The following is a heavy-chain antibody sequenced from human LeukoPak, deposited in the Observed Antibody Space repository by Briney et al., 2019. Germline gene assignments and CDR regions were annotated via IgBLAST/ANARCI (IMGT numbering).Heavy chain of an antibody. CDR3: ARVYYGSGTTDY. CDR1: GFTSSDYW. V-gene: IGHV3-48*04. J-gene: IGHJ4*02. Sequence: GGSLRLSCAASGFTSSDYWMAWVRQAPGKGLEWVSYISSSGSTIYYADSVKGRFTISRDNAKNSLYLQMNSLRAEDTAVYYCARVYYGSGTTDYWGQGILVTVSS. CDR2: ISSSGSTI. D-gene: IGHD3-10*01.